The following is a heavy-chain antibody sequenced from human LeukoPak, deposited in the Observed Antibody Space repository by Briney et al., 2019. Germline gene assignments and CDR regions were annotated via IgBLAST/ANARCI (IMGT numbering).Heavy chain of an antibody. CDR1: GYTLTSYG. V-gene: IGHV1-18*04. CDR3: ARDPKYYYGSGSPGDY. J-gene: IGHJ4*02. Sequence: ASVKVSCKASGYTLTSYGIGWVGQAPGQGLEWMGWISAYNGNTNYAQKLQGRVTMTTDTSTSTAYMELRSLRSDDTAVYYCARDPKYYYGSGSPGDYWGQGTLVTVSP. CDR2: ISAYNGNT. D-gene: IGHD3-10*01.